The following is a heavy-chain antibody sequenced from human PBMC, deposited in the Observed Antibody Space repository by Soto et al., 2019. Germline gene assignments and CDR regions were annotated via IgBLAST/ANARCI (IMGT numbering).Heavy chain of an antibody. V-gene: IGHV4-61*01. CDR3: ARVRFWSGYYTQDY. D-gene: IGHD3-3*01. Sequence: PLETMSLTCTVSGGSVSSGSYYWSWIRQPPGKGLEWIGYIYYSGSTNYNPSLKSRVTISVDTSKNQFSLKLSSVTAADTAVYYCARVRFWSGYYTQDYWGQGTLVTVSS. CDR2: IYYSGST. J-gene: IGHJ4*02. CDR1: GGSVSSGSYY.